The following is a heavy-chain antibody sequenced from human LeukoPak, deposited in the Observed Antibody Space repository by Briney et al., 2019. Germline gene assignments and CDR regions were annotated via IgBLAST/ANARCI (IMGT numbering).Heavy chain of an antibody. CDR2: IIPIFGTA. J-gene: IGHJ4*02. V-gene: IGHV1-69*05. CDR3: ARVGVHCGGDCYAFDY. Sequence: ASVKVSCKASGGTFSSYAISWVRQAPGQGLEWMGGIIPIFGTANYAQKFQGRVTITTDESTSTAYMELSSLRSEDTAVYYCARVGVHCGGDCYAFDYWGQGTLVTVSS. D-gene: IGHD2-21*02. CDR1: GGTFSSYA.